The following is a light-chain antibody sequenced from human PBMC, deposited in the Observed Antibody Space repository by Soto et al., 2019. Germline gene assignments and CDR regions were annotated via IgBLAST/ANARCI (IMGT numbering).Light chain of an antibody. V-gene: IGKV1-33*01. CDR3: QQYDNLLT. J-gene: IGKJ3*01. Sequence: DIPMTQSPSSLSASVGDRVTITCQASQDISNYLNWYQQKPGKAPKLLIDDASNLETGVPSRFSGSGSGTDFTFTISSLQPEDIATYYCQQYDNLLTFGPGTKVDIK. CDR1: QDISNY. CDR2: DAS.